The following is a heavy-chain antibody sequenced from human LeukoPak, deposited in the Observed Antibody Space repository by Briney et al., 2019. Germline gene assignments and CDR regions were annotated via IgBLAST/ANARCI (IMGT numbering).Heavy chain of an antibody. J-gene: IGHJ5*02. Sequence: GGSLRLSCVASGFSIYTYGMNWVRQAPGKGLEWVAIISDDGLNTNYSDSVKGRFTISRDDSNSALSLEMTSLRSEDTAIYYCARRALRGQTVRGGHHLGPWGLGTLVAVSS. V-gene: IGHV3-30*03. CDR3: ARRALRGQTVRGGHHLGP. CDR1: GFSIYTYG. CDR2: ISDDGLNT. D-gene: IGHD1-14*01.